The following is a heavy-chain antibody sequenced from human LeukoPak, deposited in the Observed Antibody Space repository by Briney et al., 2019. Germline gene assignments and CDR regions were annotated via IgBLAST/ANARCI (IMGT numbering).Heavy chain of an antibody. V-gene: IGHV3-23*01. CDR1: GFTFSSYA. D-gene: IGHD1-26*01. J-gene: IGHJ1*01. Sequence: SGGSLRLSCAASGFTFSSYAMSWVRQAPGKGLEWVSSISGSGGSTYYADSVKGRFTISRDNSKNTLYLQMNSLRAEDTAVYYCAKSVGATTSFRYFQHWGQGTLVTVSS. CDR2: ISGSGGST. CDR3: AKSVGATTSFRYFQH.